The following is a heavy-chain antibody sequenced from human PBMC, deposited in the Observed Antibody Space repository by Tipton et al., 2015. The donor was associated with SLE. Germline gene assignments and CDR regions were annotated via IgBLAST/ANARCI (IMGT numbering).Heavy chain of an antibody. CDR3: AASGYNFLSWFDP. D-gene: IGHD5-24*01. V-gene: IGHV4-59*01. CDR2: SSFTGSS. CDR1: RGPITSYY. J-gene: IGHJ5*02. Sequence: TLSLTCTVSRGPITSYYWNWIRQPPGKELEWIGYSSFTGSSHYNPSLKSRVTISMDTSKNQVSLRMTSVTAADTAVYYCAASGYNFLSWFDPWGQGPPVTASS.